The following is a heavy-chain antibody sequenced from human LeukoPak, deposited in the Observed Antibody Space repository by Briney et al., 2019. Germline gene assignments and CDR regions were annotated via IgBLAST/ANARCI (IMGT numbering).Heavy chain of an antibody. CDR1: GYTFTSYD. J-gene: IGHJ5*02. D-gene: IGHD2-2*01. CDR3: ARLYCSSTSCYGWNWFDP. V-gene: IGHV1-8*01. Sequence: ASVKVSCKASGYTFTSYDINWVRQATGQGLEWMGWMNPNSGNTGYAQKFQGRVTMTRNTSISTAYMELSSLRSEDTAVYYCARLYCSSTSCYGWNWFDPWGQGTLVTVSS. CDR2: MNPNSGNT.